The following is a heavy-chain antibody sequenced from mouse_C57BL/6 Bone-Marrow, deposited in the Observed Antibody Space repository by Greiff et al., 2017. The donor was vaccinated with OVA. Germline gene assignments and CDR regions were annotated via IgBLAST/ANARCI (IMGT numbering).Heavy chain of an antibody. CDR1: GFNIKDYY. D-gene: IGHD1-1*01. V-gene: IGHV14-2*01. Sequence: EVKLMESGAELVKPGASVKLSCTASGFNIKDYYMHWVKQRTEQGLEWIGRIDPEDGETKYAPKFQGKATITADTSSNTAYLQLSSLTSEDTAVYYCARNFLTTVVATDGGDYWGQGTTLTVSS. J-gene: IGHJ2*01. CDR2: IDPEDGET. CDR3: ARNFLTTVVATDGGDY.